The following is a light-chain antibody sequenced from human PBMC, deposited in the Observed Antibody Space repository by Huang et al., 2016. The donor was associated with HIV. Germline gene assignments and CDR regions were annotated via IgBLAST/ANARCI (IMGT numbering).Light chain of an antibody. CDR2: WAS. J-gene: IGKJ1*01. CDR3: QQYFSTPWT. Sequence: DIVMTQSPDLLAVSLGERATINCRSNQSVFHNSKQKHYVAWFQPTPRQPPKLLIYWASVLASGVPDRFSGGGSGTEFTLTISNLQAADVAVYYCQQYFSTPWTFGQGTKVEIK. V-gene: IGKV4-1*01. CDR1: QSVFHNSKQKHY.